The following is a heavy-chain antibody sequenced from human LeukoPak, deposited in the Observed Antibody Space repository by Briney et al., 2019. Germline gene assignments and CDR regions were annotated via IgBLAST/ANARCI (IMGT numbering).Heavy chain of an antibody. J-gene: IGHJ3*02. V-gene: IGHV4-59*08. CDR2: IYYSGST. D-gene: IGHD2-21*01. CDR1: GGPISSYY. Sequence: PSETLSLTCTVSGGPISSYYWSWIRQPPGKGLEWIGYIYYSGSTNYNPSLKSRVTISVDTYKNQFSLKLMSVTAADTAVYYCARLPYVQKGAFDIWGQGTMVTVSS. CDR3: ARLPYVQKGAFDI.